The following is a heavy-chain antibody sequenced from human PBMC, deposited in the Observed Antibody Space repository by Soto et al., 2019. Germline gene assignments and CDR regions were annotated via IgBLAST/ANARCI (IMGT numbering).Heavy chain of an antibody. CDR1: GGSISSYY. CDR3: AGGDFDWLLYFDY. Sequence: SETLSLTCTVSGGSISSYYWSWIRQPPGKGLEWIGYIYYSGSTNYNPSLKSRVTISVDTSKNQFSLKLSSVTAADTAVYYCAGGDFDWLLYFDYWGQGTLVTVSS. D-gene: IGHD3-9*01. V-gene: IGHV4-59*01. J-gene: IGHJ4*02. CDR2: IYYSGST.